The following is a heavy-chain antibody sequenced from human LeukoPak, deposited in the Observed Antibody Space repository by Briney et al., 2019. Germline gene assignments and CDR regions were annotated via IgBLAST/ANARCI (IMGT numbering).Heavy chain of an antibody. Sequence: PSETLSLTCAVYGGSFSGYYWSWIRQPPGKGPEWIGEINHSGSTSYNPSLKSRVTISVDTSKNQFSLKLSSVTAADTAVYYCARAERRHYYGSGSYYGYWGQGTLVTVSS. D-gene: IGHD3-10*01. J-gene: IGHJ4*02. CDR1: GGSFSGYY. V-gene: IGHV4-34*01. CDR3: ARAERRHYYGSGSYYGY. CDR2: INHSGST.